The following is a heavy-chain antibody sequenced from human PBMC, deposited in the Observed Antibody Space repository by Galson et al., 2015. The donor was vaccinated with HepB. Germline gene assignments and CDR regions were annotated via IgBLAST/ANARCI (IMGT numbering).Heavy chain of an antibody. D-gene: IGHD5-18*01. J-gene: IGHJ4*02. CDR2: INNDGSTK. CDR1: GFTFSNAW. CDR3: ARDGDTPLDPSDY. Sequence: SLRLSCAASGFTFSNAWMSWVRQAPGKGLEWVSRINNDGSTKWYADSVKGRFTISRDNAKNTLYLQMNSLRAEDTAVYYCARDGDTPLDPSDYGGQGTLVSVSS. V-gene: IGHV3-74*01.